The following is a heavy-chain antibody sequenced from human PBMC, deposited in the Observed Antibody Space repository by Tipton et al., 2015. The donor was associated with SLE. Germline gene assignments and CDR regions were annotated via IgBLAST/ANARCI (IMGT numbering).Heavy chain of an antibody. CDR1: DGSLTSYY. D-gene: IGHD3-3*02. V-gene: IGHV4-59*04. Sequence: TLSLTCTVSDGSLTSYYWSWIRQPPGKRLEWIGSVDYSGSTYFHPSLKSRVTMSVDTSKNQLSLELNSVTAADTALYYCARHADRIFGVPYWGQGTLVTVSS. CDR2: VDYSGST. CDR3: ARHADRIFGVPY. J-gene: IGHJ4*02.